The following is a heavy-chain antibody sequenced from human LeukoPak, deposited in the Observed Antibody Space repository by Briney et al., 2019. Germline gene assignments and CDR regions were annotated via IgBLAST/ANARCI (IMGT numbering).Heavy chain of an antibody. D-gene: IGHD2-2*01. CDR3: APILEYQMLPFDY. CDR2: ISSSSSHK. V-gene: IGHV3-21*01. J-gene: IGHJ4*02. Sequence: GGSLRLSCAASGFTFSSCNMNWVRQAPGKGLEWVSSISSSSSHKYYGDSVKGRFTISRDNAKKSLYLQMNSLRAEDTAVYYCAPILEYQMLPFDYWGQGTLATVSS. CDR1: GFTFSSCN.